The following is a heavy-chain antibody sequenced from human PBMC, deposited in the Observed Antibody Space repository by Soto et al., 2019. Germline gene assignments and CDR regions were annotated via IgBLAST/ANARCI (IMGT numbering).Heavy chain of an antibody. J-gene: IGHJ4*02. CDR2: ISSSTSHT. CDR3: ARGRGAAADYFDF. CDR1: GFTFSDYY. D-gene: IGHD6-13*01. Sequence: QVQLVESGGGLVKPGGSLRLSCAVSGFTFSDYYMTWIRQAPGKGLEWVSYISSSTSHTNYADSVKGRFPISRDNAKNSLFLQMNRLRAEDTAVYYCARGRGAAADYFDFWGQGTLVTVSS. V-gene: IGHV3-11*05.